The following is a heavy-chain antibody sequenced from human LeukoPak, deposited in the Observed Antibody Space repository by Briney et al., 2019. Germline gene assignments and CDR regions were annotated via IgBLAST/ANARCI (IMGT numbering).Heavy chain of an antibody. D-gene: IGHD3-10*01. CDR3: ARVGDLFGAHRVRGLPPDYYYMDV. J-gene: IGHJ6*03. CDR1: GGSLSSYY. V-gene: IGHV4-4*07. CDR2: IYTSGST. Sequence: SETLSLTCTVSGGSLSSYYWNWIRQPAGKGLEWIGRIYTSGSTNYNPSLKSRVTMSVDTSKNQFSLKLSSVTAADTAVYYCARVGDLFGAHRVRGLPPDYYYMDVWGKGTTVTVSS.